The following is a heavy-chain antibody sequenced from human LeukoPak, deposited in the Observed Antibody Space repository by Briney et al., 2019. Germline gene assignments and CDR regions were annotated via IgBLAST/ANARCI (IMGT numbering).Heavy chain of an antibody. Sequence: GGSLRLSCAASGFTFSDYYMSWVRQGPGKGLEWISVVYTGGSTYYADSVKGRFTISRDNSKNTLYLQMNSLRAEDTAVYYCATSPASSCLDYWGQGTLVTVSS. J-gene: IGHJ4*02. CDR3: ATSPASSCLDY. V-gene: IGHV3-53*01. D-gene: IGHD6-13*01. CDR1: GFTFSDYY. CDR2: VYTGGST.